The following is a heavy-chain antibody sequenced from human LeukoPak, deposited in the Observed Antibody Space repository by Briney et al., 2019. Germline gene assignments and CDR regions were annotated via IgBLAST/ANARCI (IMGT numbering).Heavy chain of an antibody. CDR2: ISAYNGNT. J-gene: IGHJ4*02. CDR1: GYTFTSYG. D-gene: IGHD3-22*01. CDR3: ARDTKRNPYYFDSSAHYPLIY. V-gene: IGHV1-18*01. Sequence: GASVKVSCKASGYTFTSYGISWVRQAPGQGLEWMGWISAYNGNTNYAQKLQGRITMTTDTATSTVHMELRSLRSDDTAVFYCARDTKRNPYYFDSSAHYPLIYWGQGSLVTVSS.